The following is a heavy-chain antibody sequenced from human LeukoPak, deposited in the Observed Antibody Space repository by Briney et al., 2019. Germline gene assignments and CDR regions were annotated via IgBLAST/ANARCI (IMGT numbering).Heavy chain of an antibody. Sequence: SGGSLRLSCAASGFTFSSYGMHWVRQAPGKGLGWVAFIRYDGSNKYYADSVKGRFTISRDNSKNTLYLQMNSLRAEDTAVYYCANPYDFWSGFSAPHIWGQGTMVTVSS. CDR1: GFTFSSYG. J-gene: IGHJ3*02. CDR2: IRYDGSNK. V-gene: IGHV3-30*02. CDR3: ANPYDFWSGFSAPHI. D-gene: IGHD3-3*01.